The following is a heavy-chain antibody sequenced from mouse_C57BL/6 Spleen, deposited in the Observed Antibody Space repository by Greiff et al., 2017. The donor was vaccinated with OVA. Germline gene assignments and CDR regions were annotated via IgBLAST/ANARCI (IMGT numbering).Heavy chain of an antibody. CDR3: ARMQRLITTVVAPDY. D-gene: IGHD1-1*01. V-gene: IGHV8-8*01. CDR2: IWWDDDK. CDR1: GFSLSTFGMG. Sequence: QVTLKVSGPGILQPSQTLSLTCSFSGFSLSTFGMGVGWIRQPSGKGLEWLAHIWWDDDKYYNPALKSRLTISKDTSKNQVFLKIANVDTAGTATYDCARMQRLITTVVAPDYWGQGTTLTVSS. J-gene: IGHJ2*01.